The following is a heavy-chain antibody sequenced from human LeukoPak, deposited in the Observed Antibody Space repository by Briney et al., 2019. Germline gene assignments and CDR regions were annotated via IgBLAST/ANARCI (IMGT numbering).Heavy chain of an antibody. V-gene: IGHV1-69*04. CDR2: IIPILGIA. CDR1: GGTFSSYA. J-gene: IGHJ6*02. Sequence: SVKVSCKASGGTFSSYAISWVRQAPGQGLEWMGRIIPILGIANYAQKFQGRVTITADKSTSTAYMELSSLRSEDTAVYYCARDKRVVTAADYYYYGMDVWGQGTTVTVSS. D-gene: IGHD2-21*02. CDR3: ARDKRVVTAADYYYYGMDV.